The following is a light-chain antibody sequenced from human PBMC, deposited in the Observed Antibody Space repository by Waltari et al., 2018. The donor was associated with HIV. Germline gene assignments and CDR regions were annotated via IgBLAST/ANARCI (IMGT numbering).Light chain of an antibody. J-gene: IGKJ1*01. V-gene: IGKV3-20*01. Sequence: ETVLTQSPAILSLSPGERATLSCRASQSVGSTYLAWYQQSPGQAPRLLIYGASSRATGIPDRFSGRGSGTDFTLIISRLEPEDFAVYYCQQYGSSPWTFGQGTKVEIK. CDR2: GAS. CDR3: QQYGSSPWT. CDR1: QSVGSTY.